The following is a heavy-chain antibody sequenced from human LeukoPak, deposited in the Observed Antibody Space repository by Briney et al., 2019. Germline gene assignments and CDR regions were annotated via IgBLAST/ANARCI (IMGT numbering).Heavy chain of an antibody. J-gene: IGHJ6*02. D-gene: IGHD3-22*01. CDR2: ISSSSSYI. Sequence: PGGSLRLSCAASGFTFSSYSMNWVRQAPGKGLEWVSSISSSSSYIYYADSVKGRFTISRDNAKNSLYLQMNSLRAEDTAVYYCARDTHYYDSRVPRGMDVWGQGTTVTVSS. CDR3: ARDTHYYDSRVPRGMDV. V-gene: IGHV3-21*01. CDR1: GFTFSSYS.